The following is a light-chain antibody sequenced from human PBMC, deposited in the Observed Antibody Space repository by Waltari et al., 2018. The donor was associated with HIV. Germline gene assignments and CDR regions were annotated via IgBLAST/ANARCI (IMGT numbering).Light chain of an antibody. J-gene: IGLJ3*02. CDR3: QTWGTGV. CDR1: SGHSSYA. V-gene: IGLV4-69*01. Sequence: QLVLTQSPSASASLGASVKLTCTLSSGHSSYAIAWHQQQPEKGPRYLMKLNSDGSHSKGDGIPDRFSGSSSGAERSLTISGLQSEDEADYYCQTWGTGVFGGGTKLTVL. CDR2: LNSDGSH.